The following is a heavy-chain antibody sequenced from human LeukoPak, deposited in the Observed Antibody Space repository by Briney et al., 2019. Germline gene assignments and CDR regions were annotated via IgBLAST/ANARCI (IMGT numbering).Heavy chain of an antibody. CDR1: GFTFSRHG. J-gene: IGHJ4*02. CDR3: AGDRALNYFDY. D-gene: IGHD3-9*01. V-gene: IGHV3-30*03. CDR2: ISNDGSRK. Sequence: GGSLRLSCAPSGFTFSRHGMHWVRQAPGKGLEWVAIISNDGSRKYYANSVEGRFTISRDNSKNTLYLQMDSLRAEDTAVYYCAGDRALNYFDYWGQGTLVTVSS.